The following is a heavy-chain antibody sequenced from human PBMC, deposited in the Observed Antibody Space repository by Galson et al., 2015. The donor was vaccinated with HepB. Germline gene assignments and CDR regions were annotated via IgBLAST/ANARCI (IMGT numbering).Heavy chain of an antibody. Sequence: SLRLSCATSGFTFNVYAMSWVRQAPGKGLEWVSSIGDSNARTYYADSVKGRFTISRDNSKNTLYLQMTSLRAEDTAVYYCAKGSGSGWYAGDYFDSWGQGTLVTVSS. CDR3: AKGSGSGWYAGDYFDS. CDR1: GFTFNVYA. V-gene: IGHV3-23*01. CDR2: IGDSNART. D-gene: IGHD6-19*01. J-gene: IGHJ4*02.